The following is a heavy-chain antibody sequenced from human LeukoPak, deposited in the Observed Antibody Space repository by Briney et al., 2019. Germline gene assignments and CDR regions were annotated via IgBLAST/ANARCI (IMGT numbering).Heavy chain of an antibody. J-gene: IGHJ5*02. Sequence: GASVKVSCKASGYTFTSYGISWVRQAPGQGLEWMGWISAYNGNTNYAQKLQGRVTMTTDTSTSTAYMELRSLRSDDTAVYYCARVPLSPITGTMRPWFDPWGQGTLVTVSS. D-gene: IGHD1-7*01. CDR1: GYTFTSYG. CDR3: ARVPLSPITGTMRPWFDP. V-gene: IGHV1-18*01. CDR2: ISAYNGNT.